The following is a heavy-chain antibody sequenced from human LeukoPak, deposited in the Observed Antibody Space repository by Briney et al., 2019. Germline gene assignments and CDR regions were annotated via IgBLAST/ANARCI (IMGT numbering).Heavy chain of an antibody. Sequence: PGGSLRLPCAASGFPFRNYAMSWVRQAPGKGLEWVSVISGRGGSTYYGDSVKGRFTISRDNSKNTLYLQMNSLRAEDTAVYYCAKGAGFYYDSSGYYRYLDFWGQGTLVSVSS. CDR3: AKGAGFYYDSSGYYRYLDF. V-gene: IGHV3-23*01. CDR2: ISGRGGST. J-gene: IGHJ4*02. D-gene: IGHD3-22*01. CDR1: GFPFRNYA.